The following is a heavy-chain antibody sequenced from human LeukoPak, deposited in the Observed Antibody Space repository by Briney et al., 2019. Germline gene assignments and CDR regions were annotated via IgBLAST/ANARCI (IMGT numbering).Heavy chain of an antibody. CDR3: ARGIGYCSSTSCYNCFDR. J-gene: IGHJ5*02. CDR2: ISAYNGNT. Sequence: GASVKVSCKASGYTFTSYGISWVRQAPGQGLEWMGWISAYNGNTNYAQKLQGRVTMTTDTSTSTAYMELRSLRSDDTAVYYCARGIGYCSSTSCYNCFDRWGQGTLVTVSS. D-gene: IGHD2-2*01. CDR1: GYTFTSYG. V-gene: IGHV1-18*01.